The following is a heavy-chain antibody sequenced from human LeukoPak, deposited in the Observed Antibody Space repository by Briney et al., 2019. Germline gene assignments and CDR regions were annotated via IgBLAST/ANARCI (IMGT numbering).Heavy chain of an antibody. Sequence: TSETLSLTCAVYGGSFSGYYWSWIRQPTGKGLEWIGEINHSGSTNYNPSLKSRVTISVGTSKNQFSLKLSSVTAADTAVYYCARGSRIAVRLDYWGQGTLVTVSS. CDR2: INHSGST. J-gene: IGHJ4*02. CDR3: ARGSRIAVRLDY. D-gene: IGHD6-19*01. CDR1: GGSFSGYY. V-gene: IGHV4-34*01.